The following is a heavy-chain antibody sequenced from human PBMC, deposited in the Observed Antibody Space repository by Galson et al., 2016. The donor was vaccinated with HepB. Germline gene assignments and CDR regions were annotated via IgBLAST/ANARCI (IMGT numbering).Heavy chain of an antibody. CDR3: ARVQQWLAPRVAFDI. CDR1: GYTFSTYA. D-gene: IGHD6-19*01. J-gene: IGHJ3*02. CDR2: ISAYNGTT. V-gene: IGHV1-18*04. Sequence: SLKVSCKASGYTFSTYAINWVRQAPGQGLEWMGWISAYNGTTNYAQKLQGRVTMSTDTSTSTAYMELRSLRSDDTAVYYCARVQQWLAPRVAFDIWGRGTEVTVSA.